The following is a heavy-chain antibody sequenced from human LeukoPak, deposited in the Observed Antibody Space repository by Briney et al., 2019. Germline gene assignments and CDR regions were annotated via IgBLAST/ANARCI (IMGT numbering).Heavy chain of an antibody. Sequence: PSETLSLTCAVYGGTFSGYYWSWIRQPPGKGLEWIGEINHSGSTNYNPSLKSRVTISVDTSKNQFSLKVSSVTAADTAVYYCARGGYSSGWLGPRYWFDPWGQGTLVTVSS. CDR3: ARGGYSSGWLGPRYWFDP. V-gene: IGHV4-34*01. D-gene: IGHD6-19*01. CDR2: INHSGST. J-gene: IGHJ5*02. CDR1: GGTFSGYY.